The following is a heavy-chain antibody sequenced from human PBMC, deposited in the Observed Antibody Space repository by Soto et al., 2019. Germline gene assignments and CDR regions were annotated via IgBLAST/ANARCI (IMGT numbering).Heavy chain of an antibody. CDR2: IIPIFALI. V-gene: IGHV1-69*17. J-gene: IGHJ6*02. Sequence: QVQLVQSGAEVKKPGSSVNVSCKASGGNFSIYAISWVRPAPGQELEWMGGIIPIFALINSAQKFQGRLTSTADKSTSTAYMELSSLRSEDTAVYYCARGAVVSPDHNIAALYSYGMDVWGQGTTVAVS. D-gene: IGHD3-22*01. CDR1: GGNFSIYA. CDR3: ARGAVVSPDHNIAALYSYGMDV.